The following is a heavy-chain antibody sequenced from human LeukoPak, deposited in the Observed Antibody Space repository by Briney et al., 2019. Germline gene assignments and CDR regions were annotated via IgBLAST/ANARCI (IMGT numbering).Heavy chain of an antibody. Sequence: ASVKVSCKASGGTFSSYAIRWVRQAPGQGLEWMGRIIPILGIANYAQKFQGRVTITADKSTSTAYMELSSLRSGDTAVYYCAREEVPAATPSWFDPWGQGTLVTVSS. CDR3: AREEVPAATPSWFDP. CDR1: GGTFSSYA. CDR2: IIPILGIA. J-gene: IGHJ5*02. D-gene: IGHD2-2*01. V-gene: IGHV1-69*04.